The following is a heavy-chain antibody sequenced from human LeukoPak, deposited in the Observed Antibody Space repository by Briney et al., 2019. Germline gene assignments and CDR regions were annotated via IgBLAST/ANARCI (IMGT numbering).Heavy chain of an antibody. CDR2: ISYDGSNK. D-gene: IGHD3-22*01. J-gene: IGHJ4*02. CDR1: GFTFSSYA. V-gene: IGHV3-30*01. Sequence: GRSLRLSCAASGFTFSSYAMHWVRQAPGKGLEWVAVISYDGSNKYYADSVKGRFTISRDNSKNTLYLQMNSLRAEDTAVYYCARGRGEDDDSSGYYQPFDYWGQGTLVTVSS. CDR3: ARGRGEDDDSSGYYQPFDY.